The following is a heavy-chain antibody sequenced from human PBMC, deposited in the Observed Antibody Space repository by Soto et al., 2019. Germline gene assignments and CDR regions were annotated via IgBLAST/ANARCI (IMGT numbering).Heavy chain of an antibody. CDR2: IIPIFGTA. Sequence: SVKVSFKASGGTFSSYAISWVRQAPGQGLEWMGGIIPIFGTANYAQKFQGRVTITADESTSTAYMELSSLRSEDTAVYYCARGRKGIAAAGTNWFDPWGQGTLVTVSS. CDR1: GGTFSSYA. CDR3: ARGRKGIAAAGTNWFDP. D-gene: IGHD6-13*01. J-gene: IGHJ5*02. V-gene: IGHV1-69*01.